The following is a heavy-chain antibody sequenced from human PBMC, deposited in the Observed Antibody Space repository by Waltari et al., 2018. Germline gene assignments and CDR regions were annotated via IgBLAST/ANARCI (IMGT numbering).Heavy chain of an antibody. V-gene: IGHV4-34*01. Sequence: QVQLQQWGAGLLKPSETLSLTCAVYGGSFSGYYWSWIRQPPGKGLEWIGEITHSGRTNYHPSLMRRVTISVDTSKNQFSLKLSSVTAADTAVYYCARDQGSGWYRRFDYWGQGTLVTVSS. CDR1: GGSFSGYY. CDR2: ITHSGRT. CDR3: ARDQGSGWYRRFDY. J-gene: IGHJ4*02. D-gene: IGHD6-19*01.